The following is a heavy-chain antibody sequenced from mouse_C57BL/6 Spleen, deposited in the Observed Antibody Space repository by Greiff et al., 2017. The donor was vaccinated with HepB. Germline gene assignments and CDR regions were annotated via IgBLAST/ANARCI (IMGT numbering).Heavy chain of an antibody. Sequence: VQLQQSGAELARPGASVKMSCKASGYTFTSYTMHWVNQRPGQGLEWIGYINPSSGYTKYNQKFKDKATLTADKSSSTAYMQLSSLTSEDSAGYYCARSFYSKEYYAMDYWGQGTSVTVAS. CDR2: INPSSGYT. J-gene: IGHJ4*01. D-gene: IGHD2-5*01. CDR3: ARSFYSKEYYAMDY. V-gene: IGHV1-4*01. CDR1: GYTFTSYT.